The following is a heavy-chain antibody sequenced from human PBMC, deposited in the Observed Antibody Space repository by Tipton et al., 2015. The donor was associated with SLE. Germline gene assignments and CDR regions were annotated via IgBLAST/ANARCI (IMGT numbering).Heavy chain of an antibody. CDR2: IYYSGNT. J-gene: IGHJ6*04. CDR1: GGSISSGGYY. CDR3: ARATDWNLSPDG. D-gene: IGHD1-7*01. Sequence: TLSLTCPVSGGSISSGGYYWTWIRQLPGKGLEWIGYIYYSGNTYYNPSLGSRLTISVDTSKDQFSLRLTSVTAADTAVYYCARATDWNLSPDGWGKGTTVTVSS. V-gene: IGHV4-31*03.